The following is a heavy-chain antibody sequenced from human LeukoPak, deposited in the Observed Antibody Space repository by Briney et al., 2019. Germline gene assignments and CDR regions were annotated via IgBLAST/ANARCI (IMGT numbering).Heavy chain of an antibody. CDR3: ARAADYGDPFDY. CDR1: GGTFSSYA. CDR2: IIPILGIA. V-gene: IGHV1-69*04. Sequence: ASVKVSCKASGGTFSSYAISWVRQAPGQGLEWMGRIIPILGIANYAQKFQGRVTITADKSTSTAYMELSSLRSKDTAVYYCARAADYGDPFDYWGQGTLVTVSS. J-gene: IGHJ4*02. D-gene: IGHD4-17*01.